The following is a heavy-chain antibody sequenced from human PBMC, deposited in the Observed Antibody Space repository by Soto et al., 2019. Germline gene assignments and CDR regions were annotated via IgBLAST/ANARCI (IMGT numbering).Heavy chain of an antibody. D-gene: IGHD6-19*01. J-gene: IGHJ5*02. V-gene: IGHV1-58*01. CDR2: IVVGNGNT. Sequence: SVKVSCKASGFTFTSSAVQWVRQARGQRLEWIGWIVVGNGNTNYAQKFQERVTITRDTSASTAYMELSSLRSEDTAVYYCARDVSVAGGWFDPWGQGTLVTVS. CDR1: GFTFTSSA. CDR3: ARDVSVAGGWFDP.